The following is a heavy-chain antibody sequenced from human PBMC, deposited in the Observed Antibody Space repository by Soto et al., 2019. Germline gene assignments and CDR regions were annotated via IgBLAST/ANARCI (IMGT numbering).Heavy chain of an antibody. CDR1: GFTFSIYW. Sequence: EVQLVASGGGLVQPGGSLRLSCAASGFTFSIYWMSWVRQAPGKGLEWVANINQDGSEKNYVDSVKGRFTISRDNAKNSLYLQMNSLRGEDTAVYYCAREGYSSGWYPGDPWGQGTLVTVSS. J-gene: IGHJ5*02. V-gene: IGHV3-7*01. CDR3: AREGYSSGWYPGDP. CDR2: INQDGSEK. D-gene: IGHD6-19*01.